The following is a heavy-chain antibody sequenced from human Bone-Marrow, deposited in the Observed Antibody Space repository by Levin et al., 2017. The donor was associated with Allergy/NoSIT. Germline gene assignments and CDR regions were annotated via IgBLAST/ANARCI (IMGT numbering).Heavy chain of an antibody. CDR3: ARWYCGGDCYTYHYYGMDV. CDR1: GFSFDSYE. Sequence: GGSLRLSCAASGFSFDSYEMNWVRQAPGKGLEWISFISTSGTAVYADSVKGRFTISRDNAKKSLSLQMNSLRVEDTALYYCARWYCGGDCYTYHYYGMDVWGQGTTVTVSS. CDR2: ISTSGTAV. J-gene: IGHJ6*02. D-gene: IGHD2-21*02. V-gene: IGHV3-48*03.